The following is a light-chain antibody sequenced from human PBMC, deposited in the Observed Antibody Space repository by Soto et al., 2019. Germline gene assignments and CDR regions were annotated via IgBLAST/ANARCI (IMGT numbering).Light chain of an antibody. V-gene: IGLV2-14*01. J-gene: IGLJ1*01. CDR1: GSDVGGYNH. CDR3: SSYTSSTTYV. CDR2: EVR. Sequence: QSVLTQPASVSGSPGQSITISCTGTGSDVGGYNHVSWYQQHPGKAPKLMIYEVRNRPSGVSNRFSGSKSGNTASLTISGLQAEDEADYYCSSYTSSTTYVFGTGTKVTVL.